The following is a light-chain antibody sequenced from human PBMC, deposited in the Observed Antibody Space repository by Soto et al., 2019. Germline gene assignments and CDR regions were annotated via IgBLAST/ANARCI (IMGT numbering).Light chain of an antibody. Sequence: EIVLTQSPATLSLSPGERATLSCRASQSVGTYLAWYQHNPGQAPRLLLYDASNRATGTPARFSGSGSGTDFTLTISSPEPEDFAVYYCQQRYNWPNTFGQGTKLEIK. V-gene: IGKV3-11*01. CDR1: QSVGTY. CDR3: QQRYNWPNT. J-gene: IGKJ2*01. CDR2: DAS.